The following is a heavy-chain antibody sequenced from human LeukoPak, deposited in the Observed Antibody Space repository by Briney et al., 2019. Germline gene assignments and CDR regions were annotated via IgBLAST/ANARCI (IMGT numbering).Heavy chain of an antibody. J-gene: IGHJ6*02. CDR3: AKGGPCSSTSCYKYYYYYGMDV. D-gene: IGHD2-2*01. V-gene: IGHV3-9*01. CDR2: ISWNSVSI. Sequence: PGGSLRLSGEASGFTFDDYPMHWVRQAPGKGLKWFSGISWNSVSIGYADSVKGRFTISRDNAKNSLYLQMNSLRAEDTALYYCAKGGPCSSTSCYKYYYYYGMDVWGQGTTVTVSS. CDR1: GFTFDDYP.